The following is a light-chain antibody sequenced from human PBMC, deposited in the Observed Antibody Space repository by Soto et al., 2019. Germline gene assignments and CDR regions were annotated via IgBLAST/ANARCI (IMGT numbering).Light chain of an antibody. CDR2: DAS. CDR3: QQRSNCPPWT. V-gene: IGKV3-11*01. J-gene: IGKJ1*01. CDR1: QSVDSY. Sequence: EIVLTQSPATLSLSPGERATLSCRASQSVDSYLAWYQQKPGQAPRLLIYDASNRATGIPARFSGSGSGTDFTLTISSLEPEDFAVYYCQQRSNCPPWTFGQGTKVEIK.